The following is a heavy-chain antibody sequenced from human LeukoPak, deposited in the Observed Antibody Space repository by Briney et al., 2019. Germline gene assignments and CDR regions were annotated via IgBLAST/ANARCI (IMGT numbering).Heavy chain of an antibody. CDR2: IIPILGIA. CDR3: ARERAVVSAREWQH. CDR1: GGTFSSYA. V-gene: IGHV1-69*04. Sequence: ASVKVSCKASGGTFSSYAISWVRQAPGQGLEWMGRIIPILGIANYAQKFQGRVTITADKSTSTAYMELSSLRSEDTAVYYCARERAVVSAREWQHWGERGLVTVSS. D-gene: IGHD2-21*01. J-gene: IGHJ1*01.